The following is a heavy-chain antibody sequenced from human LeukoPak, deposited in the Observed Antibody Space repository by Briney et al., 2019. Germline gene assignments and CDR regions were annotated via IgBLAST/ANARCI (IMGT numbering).Heavy chain of an antibody. CDR3: ARHGHDFWSGQNWFDP. D-gene: IGHD3-3*01. CDR2: ISAYNGNT. J-gene: IGHJ5*02. Sequence: GASVKVSCKASGYTFSSYGISWVRQAPGQGLEWMGWISAYNGNTNYAQKFQGRVTMTTDTSTSATYMEVRRLRSDATAVYYCARHGHDFWSGQNWFDPWGQGTLVTVSS. V-gene: IGHV1-18*01. CDR1: GYTFSSYG.